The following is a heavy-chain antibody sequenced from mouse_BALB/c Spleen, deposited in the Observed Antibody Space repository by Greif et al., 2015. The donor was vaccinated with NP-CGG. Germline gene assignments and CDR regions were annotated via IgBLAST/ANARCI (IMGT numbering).Heavy chain of an antibody. CDR1: GFNIKDTY. Sequence: EVQLQQSGAELVKPGASVKLSCTVSGFNIKDTYMHWVKQRPEQGLEWIGRIDPANGNTKYDPKFQGKATITADTSSNTVYLQLSSLTSEDTAVYYCARYDGYSHWYFDVWGAGTTVTVSS. CDR2: IDPANGNT. J-gene: IGHJ1*01. D-gene: IGHD2-3*01. V-gene: IGHV14-3*02. CDR3: ARYDGYSHWYFDV.